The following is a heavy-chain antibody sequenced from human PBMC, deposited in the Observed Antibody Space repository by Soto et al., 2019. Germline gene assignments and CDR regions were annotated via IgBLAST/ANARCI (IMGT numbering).Heavy chain of an antibody. J-gene: IGHJ4*02. CDR3: ARALSTYYDFWSGYYTASIDY. D-gene: IGHD3-3*01. CDR2: MNPNSGNT. CDR1: GYTFTSYD. Sequence: ASVKVSCKASGYTFTSYDINWVRQAPGQGLEWMGWMNPNSGNTGYAQKFQGRVTMTRNTSISTAYMELSSLRSEDTAVYYCARALSTYYDFWSGYYTASIDYSGQGTLVTVSS. V-gene: IGHV1-8*02.